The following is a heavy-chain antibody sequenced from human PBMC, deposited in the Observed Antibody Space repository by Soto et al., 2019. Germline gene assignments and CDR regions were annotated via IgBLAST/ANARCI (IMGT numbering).Heavy chain of an antibody. D-gene: IGHD2-21*01. CDR1: GFSFSDYS. V-gene: IGHV3-21*01. CDR3: ARGGVDFIGFGGGDYFHYVDV. CDR2: ISGSSSYI. Sequence: EVQLVESGGGLVKPGGSLRLSCAASGFSFSDYSMNWVRQAPGKGLEWVSSISGSSSYIYYTDSLKGRFTVSRDNANKSLYLQMNRVGVEDTAVYYCARGGVDFIGFGGGDYFHYVDVWGKGTTVTGSS. J-gene: IGHJ6*03.